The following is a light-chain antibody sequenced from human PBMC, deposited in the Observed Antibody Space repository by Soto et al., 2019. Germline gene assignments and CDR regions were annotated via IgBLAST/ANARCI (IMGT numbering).Light chain of an antibody. CDR2: GTS. J-gene: IGKJ1*01. CDR3: QQYDNSWT. Sequence: EIVLTQSPGTLSLSPGERATLSCRASQSVSSSYLAWYQQKPGQAPRLLIYGTSSRATGTPDRFSGSGSGTDFTLTISRLEPEDFAVYYCQQYDNSWTFGQGTKVDIK. CDR1: QSVSSSY. V-gene: IGKV3-20*01.